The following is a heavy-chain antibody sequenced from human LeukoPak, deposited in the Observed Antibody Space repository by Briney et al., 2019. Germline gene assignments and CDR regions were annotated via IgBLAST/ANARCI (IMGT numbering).Heavy chain of an antibody. CDR2: IYTSGST. D-gene: IGHD3-10*01. CDR1: GGSISSGSYY. Sequence: SETLSLTCTVSGGSISSGSYYWSWMRQPAGKGLEWIGRIYTSGSTNYNPSLKSRVTISVDTSKNQFSLKLSSVTVADTAVYYCARDRSINMVRGVILGGLDVWGQGTTVTVSS. J-gene: IGHJ6*02. V-gene: IGHV4-61*02. CDR3: ARDRSINMVRGVILGGLDV.